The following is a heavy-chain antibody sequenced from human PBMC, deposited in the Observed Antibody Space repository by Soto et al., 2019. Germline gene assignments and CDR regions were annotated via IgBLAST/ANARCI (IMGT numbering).Heavy chain of an antibody. Sequence: QVQLQESGPGLVKPSETLSLPCTVSGGTISRYYWGWIRQPPGKGLAWIGYMYNTGSTVYNPSFTSRVPISVDTSKNQFSLKLSSVTAADTAVYYCARDLWGYCGTDCYPLDVWGQGTTVTVSS. CDR1: GGTISRYY. CDR2: MYNTGST. V-gene: IGHV4-59*01. CDR3: ARDLWGYCGTDCYPLDV. J-gene: IGHJ6*02. D-gene: IGHD2-21*02.